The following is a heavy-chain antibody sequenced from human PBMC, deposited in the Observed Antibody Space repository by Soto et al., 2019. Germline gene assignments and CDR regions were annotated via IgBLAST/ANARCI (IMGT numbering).Heavy chain of an antibody. V-gene: IGHV1-18*04. J-gene: IGHJ4*02. CDR2: ISAYNGNT. CDR3: ARKERGYSYGSYDY. D-gene: IGHD5-18*01. CDR1: GYTFTSYG. Sequence: GASVKVSCKASGYTFTSYGISWVRQAPGQGLEWMGWISAYNGNTNYAQKLQGRVTMTTDTSTSTAYMELRSLRSDDTAVYYCARKERGYSYGSYDYWGQGTLVTVSP.